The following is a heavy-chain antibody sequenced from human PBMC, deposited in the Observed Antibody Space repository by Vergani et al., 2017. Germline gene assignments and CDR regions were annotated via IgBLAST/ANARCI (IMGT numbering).Heavy chain of an antibody. V-gene: IGHV3-30*02. Sequence: QVQLVQSGGGVVQPGGSLRLSFVASGFTFNRYGMQWVRQAPGKGLEWVAYVSSDGSNEYYADSVKGRFTVSRDNSNDALYLQMNSLRTDDTAVYYCARDLAYCHEGSCALWGQGSVVTVSS. CDR2: VSSDGSNE. J-gene: IGHJ4*02. D-gene: IGHD2-15*01. CDR1: GFTFNRYG. CDR3: ARDLAYCHEGSCAL.